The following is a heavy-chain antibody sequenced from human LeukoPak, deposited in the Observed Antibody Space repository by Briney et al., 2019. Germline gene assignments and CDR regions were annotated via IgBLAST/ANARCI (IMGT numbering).Heavy chain of an antibody. Sequence: PGGSLRLSCAASGFTVSSNYMSWVRQAPGKGLEWVSVIYSGGSTYYADSVKGRFTISRDNSKNTLYLQMNSLRAEDTAVYYCARDSRTNYGDAFDIWGQGTMVTVSS. CDR2: IYSGGST. CDR1: GFTVSSNY. V-gene: IGHV3-53*01. CDR3: ARDSRTNYGDAFDI. D-gene: IGHD1-7*01. J-gene: IGHJ3*02.